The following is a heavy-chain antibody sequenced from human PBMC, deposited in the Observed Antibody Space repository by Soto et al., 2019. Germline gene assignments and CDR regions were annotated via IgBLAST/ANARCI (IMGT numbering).Heavy chain of an antibody. Sequence: SETLSLTCAVSGDSITSSNWWSWVRQAPGKGLEWIGEIYHSGATTYNPSLKSRATISVDPSNNHFSLKLTSVTAADTAVYLCARDLGTGTDYWGRGTLVTVSS. CDR2: IYHSGAT. CDR1: GDSITSSNW. J-gene: IGHJ4*02. CDR3: ARDLGTGTDY. V-gene: IGHV4-4*02. D-gene: IGHD1-1*01.